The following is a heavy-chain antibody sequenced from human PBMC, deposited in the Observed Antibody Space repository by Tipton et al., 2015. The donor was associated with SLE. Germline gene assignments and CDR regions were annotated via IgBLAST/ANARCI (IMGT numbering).Heavy chain of an antibody. CDR1: GGSISSKTYY. D-gene: IGHD6-13*01. CDR3: TRAEFSSNWYMYWHFDL. CDR2: IYYSGST. Sequence: TLSLTCTVSGGSISSKTYYWGWIRQPPGKGLEWIGSIYYSGSTYYNPSLKSRVTISRDTSGNQFSLNLSSVTASDTAVYFCTRAEFSSNWYMYWHFDLWGRGTLVTVSS. J-gene: IGHJ2*01. V-gene: IGHV4-39*02.